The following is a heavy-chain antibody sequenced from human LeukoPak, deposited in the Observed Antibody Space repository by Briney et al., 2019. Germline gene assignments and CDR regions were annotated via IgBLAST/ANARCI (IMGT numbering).Heavy chain of an antibody. V-gene: IGHV1-18*01. J-gene: IGHJ1*01. D-gene: IGHD3-22*01. Sequence: ASVKVSCKASGYTFTNYGISWVRQAPGQGLEWMGWISAYNGNTNYAQKLQGRVTMTTDTSTSTAYMELRSLRSDDTAVYYCARDYYDSSGYAEYFQHWGQGTLVTVSS. CDR2: ISAYNGNT. CDR1: GYTFTNYG. CDR3: ARDYYDSSGYAEYFQH.